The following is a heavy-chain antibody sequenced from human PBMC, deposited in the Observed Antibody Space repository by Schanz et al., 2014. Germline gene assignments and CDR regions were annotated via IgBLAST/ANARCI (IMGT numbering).Heavy chain of an antibody. D-gene: IGHD3-10*01. V-gene: IGHV3-23*01. J-gene: IGHJ6*02. CDR2: ISGGGGTT. CDR1: GFNFSDYA. CDR3: AKDGPGGSGSYSADGGMDV. Sequence: EVHLLESGGGLVPPGGSLRLSCAASGFNFSDYAMCWVRQAPGKGLEWVSAISGGGGTTYYTDSVKGRFTISRDNSKSTLDLQMNSLRAEDTAVYYCAKDGPGGSGSYSADGGMDVWGQGTTVTVSS.